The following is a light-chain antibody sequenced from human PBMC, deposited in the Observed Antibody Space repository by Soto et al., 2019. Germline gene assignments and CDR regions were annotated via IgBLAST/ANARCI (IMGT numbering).Light chain of an antibody. CDR3: QQYGSSPLA. Sequence: EIVLTQSPGTLSLSPGERATRSCRASQSVRSSYLAWYQQKPGQAPRLLIYGASSRATGIPDRFSGSGSGTDFTLTISRLEPEDFAVYYCQQYGSSPLAFGQGTRLEIK. CDR1: QSVRSSY. V-gene: IGKV3-20*01. CDR2: GAS. J-gene: IGKJ5*01.